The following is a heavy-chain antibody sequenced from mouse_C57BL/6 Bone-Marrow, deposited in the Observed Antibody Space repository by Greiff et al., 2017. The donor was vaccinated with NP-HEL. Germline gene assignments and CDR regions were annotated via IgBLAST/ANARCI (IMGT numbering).Heavy chain of an antibody. Sequence: VQLQQSVAELVRPGASVKLSCTASGFYIKNTYMHWVKQRPEQGLEWIGRIDPANGNTKYAPKFQGKATITADTSSNTAYLQLSSLTSEDTAIYYGARGGYYDYDEYYFDYWGQGTTLTVSS. V-gene: IGHV14-3*01. D-gene: IGHD2-4*01. J-gene: IGHJ2*01. CDR3: ARGGYYDYDEYYFDY. CDR1: GFYIKNTY. CDR2: IDPANGNT.